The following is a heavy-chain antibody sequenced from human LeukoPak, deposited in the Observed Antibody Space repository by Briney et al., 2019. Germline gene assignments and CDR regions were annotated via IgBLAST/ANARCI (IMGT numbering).Heavy chain of an antibody. J-gene: IGHJ6*03. D-gene: IGHD3-16*01. V-gene: IGHV4-59*01. CDR3: ARERAGSLITFGGVKGYYYYMDV. CDR2: IYYSGST. CDR1: GGSISSYY. Sequence: SETLSLTCTVSGGSISSYYWSWIRQPPGKGLEWIGYIYYSGSTNYNPSLKSRVTISVDTSKNQFSLKLSSVTAADTAVYYCARERAGSLITFGGVKGYYYYMDVWGKGTTVTISS.